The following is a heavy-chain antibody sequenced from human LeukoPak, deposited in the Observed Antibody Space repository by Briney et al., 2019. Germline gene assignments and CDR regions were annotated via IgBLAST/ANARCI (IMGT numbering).Heavy chain of an antibody. V-gene: IGHV4-34*01. J-gene: IGHJ4*02. CDR1: GGSFSGYY. CDR3: ARRATPFDY. Sequence: SETLSLTCAVYGGSFSGYYWSWIRQPPGKGLEWIGEINHSGSTNYNPSLKSRVTISIDTSKNRFSLKLSSVTAADTAVYYCARRATPFDYWGQGTLVTVSS. D-gene: IGHD2-15*01. CDR2: INHSGST.